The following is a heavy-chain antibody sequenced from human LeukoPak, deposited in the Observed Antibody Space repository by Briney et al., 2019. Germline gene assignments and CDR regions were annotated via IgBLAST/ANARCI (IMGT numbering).Heavy chain of an antibody. Sequence: ASVKVSCKASGYTFTSYGISWVRQAPGQGLEWMGWISAYNGNTNYAQKLQGRVTMTTDTSTSTAYMELRSLRCDDTAVYYCARDSLWFGELWDFDYWGQGTLVTVSS. J-gene: IGHJ4*02. V-gene: IGHV1-18*01. CDR1: GYTFTSYG. D-gene: IGHD3-10*01. CDR2: ISAYNGNT. CDR3: ARDSLWFGELWDFDY.